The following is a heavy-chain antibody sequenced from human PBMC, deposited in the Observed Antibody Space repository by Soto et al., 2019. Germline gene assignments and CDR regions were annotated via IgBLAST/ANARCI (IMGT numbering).Heavy chain of an antibody. D-gene: IGHD3-16*01. CDR3: ARRPGGLNHQISSPYY. J-gene: IGHJ4*02. CDR2: IFYSGSY. V-gene: IGHV4-4*02. CDR1: GVSINSDAW. Sequence: SETLSLTCAVSGVSINSDAWWAWVRQPPGKGLEWIGEIFYSGSYKYNPSLRTRVTISADKAKNQFSLNLHSVTAADTAVYYCARRPGGLNHQISSPYYWGQGTLVTVSS.